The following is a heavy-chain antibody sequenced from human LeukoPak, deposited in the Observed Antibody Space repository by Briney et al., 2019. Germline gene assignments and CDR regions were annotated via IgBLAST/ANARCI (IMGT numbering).Heavy chain of an antibody. CDR3: ARYSSGWYSFDY. J-gene: IGHJ4*02. V-gene: IGHV3-23*01. D-gene: IGHD6-19*01. CDR2: ISGSGDST. Sequence: GGSLRLSCSASGFTFNNYGMSWVRQAPGKGLEWVSSISGSGDSTYYADSVKGRFTISRDNAKNSLYLQMNSLRAEDTAVYYCARYSSGWYSFDYWGQGTLVTVSS. CDR1: GFTFNNYG.